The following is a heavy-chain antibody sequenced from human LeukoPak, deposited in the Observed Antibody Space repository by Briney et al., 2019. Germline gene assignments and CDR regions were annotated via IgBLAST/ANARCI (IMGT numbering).Heavy chain of an antibody. Sequence: ASVKVSCKASGYTFTSYDINWVRQATGQGLEWMGWMNPNSGNTGYAQKFQGRVTMTRNTSISTAYMELSSLRSEDTAVYYCARVSREYCSGGSCYSRYYYYYMDVWGKGTTVTVSS. V-gene: IGHV1-8*01. CDR1: GYTFTSYD. D-gene: IGHD2-15*01. CDR2: MNPNSGNT. CDR3: ARVSREYCSGGSCYSRYYYYYMDV. J-gene: IGHJ6*03.